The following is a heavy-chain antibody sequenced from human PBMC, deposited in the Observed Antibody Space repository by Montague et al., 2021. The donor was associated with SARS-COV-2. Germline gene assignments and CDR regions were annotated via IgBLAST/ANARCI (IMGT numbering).Heavy chain of an antibody. CDR1: GGSISAYY. J-gene: IGHJ3*01. D-gene: IGHD3-10*01. CDR3: ARADIIMVGVVNGWAFDV. Sequence: SETLSLTCTVSGGSISAYYWSWIRQPPGKGLEWIGYIYYSGSTNYYPSLKSRVTISVDTSKNQFSLKLSSVTAADTAVYYCARADIIMVGVVNGWAFDVWGQGTMVTVSS. CDR2: IYYSGST. V-gene: IGHV4-59*01.